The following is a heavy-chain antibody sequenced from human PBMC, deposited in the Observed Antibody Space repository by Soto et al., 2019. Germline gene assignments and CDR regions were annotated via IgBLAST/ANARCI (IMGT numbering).Heavy chain of an antibody. V-gene: IGHV3-23*01. J-gene: IGHJ4*02. CDR3: AKGTRHSGHDCLDY. Sequence: GGSLRLSCAASGFTFSSYAMTWVRQAPGKGLEWVSVISGSGDSTYYADSVKGRFTISRDNSKNTLYLQMNSLRADDTAVYSCAKGTRHSGHDCLDYWGQGTLVTVSS. CDR2: ISGSGDST. D-gene: IGHD5-12*01. CDR1: GFTFSSYA.